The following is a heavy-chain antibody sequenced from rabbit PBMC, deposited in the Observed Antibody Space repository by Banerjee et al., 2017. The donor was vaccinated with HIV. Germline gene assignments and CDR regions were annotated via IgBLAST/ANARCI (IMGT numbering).Heavy chain of an antibody. CDR1: GFDFSSYG. D-gene: IGHD4-1*01. V-gene: IGHV1S40*01. CDR2: IDTGSSGRT. CDR3: ARDLAGVIGWNFNL. Sequence: QSLEESGGGLVQPGGSLKLSCKASGFDFSSYGVSWVRQAPGKGLEWIACIDTGSSGRTYYASWAKGPFTISKTSSTTVTLQMTSLTAADTATYFCARDLAGVIGWNFNLWGQGTLVTVS. J-gene: IGHJ4*01.